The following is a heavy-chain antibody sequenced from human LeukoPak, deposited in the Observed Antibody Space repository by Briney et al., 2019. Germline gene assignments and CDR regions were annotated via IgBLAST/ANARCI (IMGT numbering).Heavy chain of an antibody. V-gene: IGHV3-53*04. CDR1: GFTVSSNY. J-gene: IGHJ6*02. D-gene: IGHD3-22*01. CDR2: IYSGGST. CDR3: ARDRGLYYDSSGYPYYYYGMDV. Sequence: GGSLRLSCAASGFTVSSNYMSWVRQAPGKGLEWVSVIYSGGSTYYADSVKGRFTISRHNSKNTLYLQMNSLRAEDTAVYYCARDRGLYYDSSGYPYYYYGMDVWGQGTTVTVSS.